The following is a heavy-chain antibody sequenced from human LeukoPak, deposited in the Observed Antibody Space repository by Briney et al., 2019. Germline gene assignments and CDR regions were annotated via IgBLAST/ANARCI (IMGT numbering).Heavy chain of an antibody. CDR1: GFIVSSNY. Sequence: PGGSLRLSSAASGFIVSSNYMSWVRQAPGKGLEWVSVISSGGNTYYADSVKGRFTISRDISKNTLYLQMNGLRAEDTAVYYCAREVRGYYFDYWGQGTLVTVSS. CDR3: AREVRGYYFDY. D-gene: IGHD3-22*01. J-gene: IGHJ4*02. CDR2: ISSGGNT. V-gene: IGHV3-53*01.